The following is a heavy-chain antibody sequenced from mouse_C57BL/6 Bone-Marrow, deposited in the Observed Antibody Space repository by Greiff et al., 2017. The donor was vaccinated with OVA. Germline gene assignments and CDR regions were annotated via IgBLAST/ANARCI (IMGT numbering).Heavy chain of an antibody. V-gene: IGHV1-55*01. CDR2: IYPGSGST. Sequence: VQLQQSGAELVKPGASVKMSCKASGYTFTSYWITWVKQRPGQGLEWIGDIYPGSGSTNYNEKFKSKATLTVDTSSSTAYMQLSSLTSEVSAVYYCAIGYYALGAMDYWGQGTSVTVSS. J-gene: IGHJ4*01. CDR3: AIGYYALGAMDY. D-gene: IGHD1-1*02. CDR1: GYTFTSYW.